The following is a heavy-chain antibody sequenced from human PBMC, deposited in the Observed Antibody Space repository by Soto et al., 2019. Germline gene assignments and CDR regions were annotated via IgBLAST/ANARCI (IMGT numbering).Heavy chain of an antibody. J-gene: IGHJ4*02. CDR3: AKGSSSPPGYFDY. D-gene: IGHD6-6*01. V-gene: IGHV3-23*01. CDR1: GFPFSSYS. Sequence: GGSLSLSCAASGFPFSSYSMSWVRQAPGKGLEWVSAISGSGGSTYYADSVKGRFTISRDNSKNTLYLQMNSLRAEDTAVYYCAKGSSSPPGYFDYWGQGTLVTVS. CDR2: ISGSGGST.